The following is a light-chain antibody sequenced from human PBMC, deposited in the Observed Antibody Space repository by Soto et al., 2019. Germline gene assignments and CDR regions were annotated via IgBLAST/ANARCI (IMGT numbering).Light chain of an antibody. CDR2: DAS. J-gene: IGKJ4*01. Sequence: EIVLTQSPATLSLSPGERATLSCRASQSISNNLAWYQQKPGQAPRLLISDASNRATGIPARFSGSGSGTDLTLTISSLEPEDFAVYYCQQRYNWPPLTFGGGTKVEIK. CDR3: QQRYNWPPLT. V-gene: IGKV3-11*01. CDR1: QSISNN.